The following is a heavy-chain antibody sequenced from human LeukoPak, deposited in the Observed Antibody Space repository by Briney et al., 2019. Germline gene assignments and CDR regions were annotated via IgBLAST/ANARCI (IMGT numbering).Heavy chain of an antibody. J-gene: IGHJ6*03. Sequence: SETLSLTCSVSGGSISSGSYYWSWIRQPAGKGLEWIGRIYTSGSTNYNPSLKHRVTISVDTSKNQFSLKLSSVTAADTAVYYCARTVKRYYYYYYMDVWGKGTTVTVSS. D-gene: IGHD1-1*01. V-gene: IGHV4-61*02. CDR2: IYTSGST. CDR3: ARTVKRYYYYYYMDV. CDR1: GGSISSGSYY.